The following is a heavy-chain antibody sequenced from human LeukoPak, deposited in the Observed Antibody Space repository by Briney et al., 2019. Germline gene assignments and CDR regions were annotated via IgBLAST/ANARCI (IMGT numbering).Heavy chain of an antibody. D-gene: IGHD3-10*01. CDR3: ARDYIYGSGSYKFDY. V-gene: IGHV4-34*01. Sequence: SETLSFTCTVSCGSISSYYWSWIRQPPGKGLEWIGEINHSGSTNYNPSLKSRVTISVDTSKNQFSLKLSSVTAADTAVYYCARDYIYGSGSYKFDYWGQGTLVTVSS. CDR2: INHSGST. J-gene: IGHJ4*02. CDR1: CGSISSYY.